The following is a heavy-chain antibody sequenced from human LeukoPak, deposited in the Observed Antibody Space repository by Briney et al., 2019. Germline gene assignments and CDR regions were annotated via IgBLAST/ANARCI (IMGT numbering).Heavy chain of an antibody. CDR3: ARVSFWSAKGRPFDY. CDR2: TNHSGST. J-gene: IGHJ4*02. Sequence: SETLSLTCAVYGGSFSGYYWSWIRQPPGKGLEWIGETNHSGSTNYNPSLKSRVTISVDTSKNQFSLKLSSVTAADTAVYYCARVSFWSAKGRPFDYWGQGTLVTVSS. V-gene: IGHV4-34*01. CDR1: GGSFSGYY. D-gene: IGHD3-3*01.